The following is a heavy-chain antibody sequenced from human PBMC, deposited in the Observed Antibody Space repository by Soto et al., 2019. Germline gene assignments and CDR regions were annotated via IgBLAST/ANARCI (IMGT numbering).Heavy chain of an antibody. CDR1: GFTFSSYW. D-gene: IGHD3-10*01. CDR2: INSDGSST. Sequence: PGGSLRLSCAASGFTFSSYWMHWVRQAPGKGLVWVSRINSDGSSTSYADSVKGRFTISRDNAKNTLYLQMNSLRAEDTAVYYCARDSAXGFTYYYGSGSLYGMDVWGQGTTVTVSS. J-gene: IGHJ6*02. CDR3: ARDSAXGFTYYYGSGSLYGMDV. V-gene: IGHV3-74*01.